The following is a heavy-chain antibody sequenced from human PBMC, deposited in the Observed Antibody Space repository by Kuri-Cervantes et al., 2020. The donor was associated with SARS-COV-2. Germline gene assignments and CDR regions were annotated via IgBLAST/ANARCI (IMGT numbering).Heavy chain of an antibody. CDR3: ARHAQQWLVRYFDY. CDR2: IYYSGST. D-gene: IGHD6-19*01. Sequence: SETLSLTCTVSGGSISSSSYYWSWIRQPPGKGLEWIGYIYYSGSTYYNPSLKSRVTISVDTSKNQFSLKLSSVTAADTAVYYCARHAQQWLVRYFDYWGQGTLVTVSS. CDR1: GGSISSSSYY. V-gene: IGHV4-39*01. J-gene: IGHJ4*02.